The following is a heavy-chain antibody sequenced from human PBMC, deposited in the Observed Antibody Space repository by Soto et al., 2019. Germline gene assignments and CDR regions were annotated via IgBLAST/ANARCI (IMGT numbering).Heavy chain of an antibody. Sequence: EVQLVESGGGLIQPGGSLRLSCAASGFTVSSNYMSWVRQAPGKRLEWVSVIYSGGSTYYADSVKGRFTISRDNSKNTLYLQMNSLRAEDTAVYYCARDAPKARRWEPKPSYGMDVWGQGTTVTVSS. CDR1: GFTVSSNY. CDR3: ARDAPKARRWEPKPSYGMDV. J-gene: IGHJ6*02. CDR2: IYSGGST. D-gene: IGHD1-26*01. V-gene: IGHV3-53*01.